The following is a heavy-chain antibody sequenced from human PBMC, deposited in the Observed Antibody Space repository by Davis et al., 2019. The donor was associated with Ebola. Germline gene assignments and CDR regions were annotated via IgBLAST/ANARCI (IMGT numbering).Heavy chain of an antibody. D-gene: IGHD5-24*01. CDR3: ARWGRSRWLPSDY. V-gene: IGHV5-10-1*01. CDR1: GYSFTSYW. CDR2: TDPSDSYT. Sequence: PGRSLRPSCKGSGYSFTSYWTSWVRQMPGKGLEWMGRTDPSDSYTNYSPSFQGHVTTPADKSISTAYLQWSSLKASDTAMYYCARWGRSRWLPSDYWGQGTLVTVSS. J-gene: IGHJ4*02.